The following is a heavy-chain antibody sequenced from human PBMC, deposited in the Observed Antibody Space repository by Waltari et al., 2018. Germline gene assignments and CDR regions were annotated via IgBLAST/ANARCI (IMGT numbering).Heavy chain of an antibody. Sequence: EVQLVESGGGLVQPGGSLRLSCAASGFTFSSYWMHWVRQAPGKGLVWVSRINGDGSSTSYADSVKCRFTISRDNAKNTLYLQMNSLRAEDTAVYYCARERGGYNWFDPWGQGTLVTVSS. J-gene: IGHJ5*02. D-gene: IGHD3-16*01. CDR2: INGDGSST. CDR1: GFTFSSYW. V-gene: IGHV3-74*01. CDR3: ARERGGYNWFDP.